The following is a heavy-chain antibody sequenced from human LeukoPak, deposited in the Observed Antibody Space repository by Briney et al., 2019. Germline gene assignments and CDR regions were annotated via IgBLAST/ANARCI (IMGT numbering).Heavy chain of an antibody. Sequence: GGSLRLSCAASGFTFDDYAMHWVRQAPGKGLEWVSAIVASGGGTYYADSVKGRFTISRDNSKNTLYLQMNSLRAEDTAEYYCAKTQGYFDYWGQGTLVTVSS. J-gene: IGHJ4*02. V-gene: IGHV3-23*01. CDR3: AKTQGYFDY. CDR1: GFTFDDYA. CDR2: IVASGGGT.